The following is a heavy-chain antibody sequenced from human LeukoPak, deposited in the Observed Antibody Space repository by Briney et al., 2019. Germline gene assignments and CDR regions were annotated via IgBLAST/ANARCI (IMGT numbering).Heavy chain of an antibody. CDR3: ARDHKVPITMVRGVRNWFDP. D-gene: IGHD3-10*01. CDR1: GYTFTCYY. Sequence: ASVTVSCKASGYTFTCYYMHWVRQAPGQGLEWMGWINPNSGGTNYAQKFQGRVTMTRDTSISTAYIELSRLRSDDTAVYYCARDHKVPITMVRGVRNWFDPWGQGTLVTVSS. J-gene: IGHJ5*02. V-gene: IGHV1-2*02. CDR2: INPNSGGT.